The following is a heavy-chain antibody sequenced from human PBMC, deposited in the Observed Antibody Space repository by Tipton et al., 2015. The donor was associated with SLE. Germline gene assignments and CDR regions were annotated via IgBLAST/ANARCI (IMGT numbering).Heavy chain of an antibody. CDR3: ARHHSSSWLDAFDI. Sequence: TLSLTCAVSGYSISSGYYWGWIRQPPGKGLEWIGSIYHSGSTYYNQSLKSRVTISVDTSKNQFSLKLSSVTAADTAVYYCARHHSSSWLDAFDIWGQGTMVTVSS. D-gene: IGHD6-13*01. CDR2: IYHSGST. V-gene: IGHV4-38-2*01. J-gene: IGHJ3*02. CDR1: GYSISSGYY.